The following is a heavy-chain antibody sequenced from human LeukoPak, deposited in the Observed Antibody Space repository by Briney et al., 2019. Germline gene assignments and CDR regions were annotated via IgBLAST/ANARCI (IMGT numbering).Heavy chain of an antibody. CDR3: VRVGNYREFDY. Sequence: GGSLRLSCAASGFTFSNYALHWVRQAPGKGLEYVSAVSSNGDATFYANSVKGRFTISRDNSKNTLYLQMGSLRAEDMAVYYCVRVGNYREFDYWGQGTLVTVSS. V-gene: IGHV3-64*01. CDR2: VSSNGDAT. J-gene: IGHJ4*02. CDR1: GFTFSNYA. D-gene: IGHD1-7*01.